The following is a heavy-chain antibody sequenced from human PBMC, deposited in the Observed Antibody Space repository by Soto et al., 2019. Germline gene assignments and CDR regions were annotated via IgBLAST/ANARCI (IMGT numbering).Heavy chain of an antibody. CDR3: TRGELWWDY. D-gene: IGHD2-21*01. J-gene: IGHJ4*02. V-gene: IGHV4-30-4*08. Sequence: QVQLQESGPGLVKPSQTLSLICTVSGGSISSHDDYWSWIRQLPGEGLEWIGFIYHNGNTFYNPSLKSRLTISLDPSKNQFSLKLSSVTAADTAVYYCTRGELWWDYWGQGTLVTVSS. CDR2: IYHNGNT. CDR1: GGSISSHDDY.